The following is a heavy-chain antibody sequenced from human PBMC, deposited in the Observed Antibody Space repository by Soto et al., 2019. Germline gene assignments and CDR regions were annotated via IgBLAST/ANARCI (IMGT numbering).Heavy chain of an antibody. V-gene: IGHV3-30*18. Sequence: QVQLVESGGGVVQPGRSLRLSCAAPGFTFSSYGMHWVRQAPGKGLEWVAVISYDGSNKYYADSVKGRFTISRDNSKNTLYLQMNSLRAEDTAVYYCAKDPRYYDFWSGPTLGLDFDYWGQGTLVTVSS. D-gene: IGHD3-3*01. CDR1: GFTFSSYG. CDR3: AKDPRYYDFWSGPTLGLDFDY. J-gene: IGHJ4*02. CDR2: ISYDGSNK.